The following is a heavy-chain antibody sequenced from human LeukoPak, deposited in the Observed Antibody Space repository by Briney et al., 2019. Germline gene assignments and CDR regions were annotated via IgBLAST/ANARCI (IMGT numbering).Heavy chain of an antibody. D-gene: IGHD1-26*01. J-gene: IGHJ4*02. Sequence: ASVKVSCKASGYTFTCYGIRWVRPATGQGREWMGWISAFNGNTNYAQKLQGRVTMTTDTSTSTAYMELRSLRSDDTAVYYCAKDFPFLSEWELLRSLFFDYWGQGTLVTVSS. CDR2: ISAFNGNT. CDR3: AKDFPFLSEWELLRSLFFDY. V-gene: IGHV1-18*01. CDR1: GYTFTCYG.